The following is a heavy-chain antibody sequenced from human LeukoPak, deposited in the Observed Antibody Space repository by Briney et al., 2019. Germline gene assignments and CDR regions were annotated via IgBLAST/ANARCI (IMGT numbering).Heavy chain of an antibody. CDR3: AKIAETSGIYGQGYDY. D-gene: IGHD1-26*01. Sequence: GRSLRLSCAASGFTFDDYAMNWVRQAPGKGLEWVSAISGSGGSTYYADSVKGRFTISRDNSKNTLYLQMNSLRAEDTAVYYCAKIAETSGIYGQGYDYWGQGTLVTVSS. J-gene: IGHJ4*02. CDR1: GFTFDDYA. V-gene: IGHV3-23*01. CDR2: ISGSGGST.